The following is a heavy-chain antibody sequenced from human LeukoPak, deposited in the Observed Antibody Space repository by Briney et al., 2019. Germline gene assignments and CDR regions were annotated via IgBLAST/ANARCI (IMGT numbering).Heavy chain of an antibody. CDR2: ISASGGSK. CDR1: RFTFKTNT. D-gene: IGHD2-21*02. CDR3: VRGDRRDF. J-gene: IGHJ4*02. Sequence: GGSLRLSCAASRFTFKTNTMNWVRQAPGKGLEWLSSISASGGSKYYADSVRGRFIISRDNARESLYPQMNNLRAEDTAVYYCVRGDRRDFWGQGTLVTVSS. V-gene: IGHV3-21*01.